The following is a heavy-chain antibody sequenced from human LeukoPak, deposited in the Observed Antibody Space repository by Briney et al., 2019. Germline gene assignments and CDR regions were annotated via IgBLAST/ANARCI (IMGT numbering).Heavy chain of an antibody. V-gene: IGHV4-59*01. CDR3: ARSSGWSRHYFDY. CDR1: GGSISSYY. CDR2: IYYSGST. D-gene: IGHD6-19*01. Sequence: PSETLSLTCTVSGGSISSYYWSWIRQPPGKGLEWIGYIYYSGSTNYNPSLKSRVTISVDTSKNQFSLKLSSVTAADTAVYYCARSSGWSRHYFDYWGRGTLVTVSS. J-gene: IGHJ4*02.